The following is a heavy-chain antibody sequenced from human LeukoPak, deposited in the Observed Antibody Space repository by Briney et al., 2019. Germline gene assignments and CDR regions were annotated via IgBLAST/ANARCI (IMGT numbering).Heavy chain of an antibody. V-gene: IGHV3-23*01. CDR1: GLTLSNYA. CDR3: AGDLGSGWYGY. D-gene: IGHD6-19*01. CDR2: ISGSATT. Sequence: GGSLRLSCAASGLTLSNYAMSWVRQAPGKGLEWVSGISGSATTYYADSVKGRFTISRDNAKNSLYLQMNSLRAEDTALYYCAGDLGSGWYGYWGQGTLVTVSS. J-gene: IGHJ4*02.